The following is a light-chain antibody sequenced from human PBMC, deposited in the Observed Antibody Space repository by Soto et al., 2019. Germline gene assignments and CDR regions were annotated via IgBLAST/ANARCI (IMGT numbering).Light chain of an antibody. Sequence: DIQMTQSPPTLSASVGDSVTITCRASQSISSWVAWYQQKPGKAPKLLIYDASSLESGVPSRFSGSGSGTEFTRTISSLQPDDFATYYCQKYNSYTFGQGTRLENK. J-gene: IGKJ5*01. CDR1: QSISSW. V-gene: IGKV1-5*01. CDR2: DAS. CDR3: QKYNSYT.